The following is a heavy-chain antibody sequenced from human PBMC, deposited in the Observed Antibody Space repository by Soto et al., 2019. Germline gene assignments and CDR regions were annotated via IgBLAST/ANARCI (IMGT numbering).Heavy chain of an antibody. CDR2: ISSSSSYI. CDR3: ARVSAVWKHMVRGVIDPNWYFDL. CDR1: GFTFSSYS. D-gene: IGHD3-10*01. Sequence: EVQLVESGGGLVKPGGSLRLSCAASGFTFSSYSMNWVRQAPGKGLEWVSSISSSSSYIYYADSVKGRFTISRDNAKNSLYLQMNSLRAEDTAVYYCARVSAVWKHMVRGVIDPNWYFDLWGRGTLVTVSS. V-gene: IGHV3-21*01. J-gene: IGHJ2*01.